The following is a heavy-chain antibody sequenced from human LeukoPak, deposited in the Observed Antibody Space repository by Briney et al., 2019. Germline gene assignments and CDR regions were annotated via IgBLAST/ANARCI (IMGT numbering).Heavy chain of an antibody. CDR3: ARLIMTTVTTGY. Sequence: GGSLRLSCAASGFTFSSYAMHWVRQAPGKGLEWVAVISYDGSNKYYADSVKGRFTISRDNSKNTLYLQMNNLRAEDTAVYYCARLIMTTVTTGYWGQGTLVTVSS. CDR1: GFTFSSYA. CDR2: ISYDGSNK. J-gene: IGHJ4*02. V-gene: IGHV3-30-3*01. D-gene: IGHD4-17*01.